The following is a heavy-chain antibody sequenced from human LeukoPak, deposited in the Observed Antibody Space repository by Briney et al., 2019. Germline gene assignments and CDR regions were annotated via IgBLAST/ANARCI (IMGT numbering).Heavy chain of an antibody. CDR2: IYYSGST. Sequence: SETLSLTCTVSGGSISIYYWSWIRQPPGKGLEWIGYIYYSGSTNYNPSLKSRVTISVDTSKNQFSLKLSSVTAADTAVYYCARDPRGLLWFGEWWFDPWGQGTLVTVSS. V-gene: IGHV4-59*12. CDR3: ARDPRGLLWFGEWWFDP. CDR1: GGSISIYY. J-gene: IGHJ5*02. D-gene: IGHD3-10*01.